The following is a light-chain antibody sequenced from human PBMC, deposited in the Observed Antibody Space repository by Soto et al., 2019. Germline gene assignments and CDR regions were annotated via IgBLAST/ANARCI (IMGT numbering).Light chain of an antibody. CDR3: QEYNSWLWT. Sequence: EIVLTQSPGTLSLSPGERATLSCRASQSVSSAYLAWYQQKPGQAPRLLIYDASTRATGIPARFSGSGSGTEFTLIISSLQSEDSAVYYCQEYNSWLWTFGQGTKVDIK. CDR1: QSVSSAY. V-gene: IGKV3-15*01. J-gene: IGKJ1*01. CDR2: DAS.